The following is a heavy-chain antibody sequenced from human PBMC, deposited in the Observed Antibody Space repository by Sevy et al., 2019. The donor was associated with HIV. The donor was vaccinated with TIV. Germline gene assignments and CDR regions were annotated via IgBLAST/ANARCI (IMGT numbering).Heavy chain of an antibody. Sequence: GESLKISCAASGFTFRTYWMSWVRQAPGKGLEWVANIKPDGSDKNYMDSVKGRFTISRDKAKNSLYLHVSGLGAEDTAVYYCARLSSPMPDSGWYDFFDHWGQGTLVTVSS. J-gene: IGHJ4*02. V-gene: IGHV3-7*01. CDR3: ARLSSPMPDSGWYDFFDH. CDR2: IKPDGSDK. CDR1: GFTFRTYW. D-gene: IGHD6-19*01.